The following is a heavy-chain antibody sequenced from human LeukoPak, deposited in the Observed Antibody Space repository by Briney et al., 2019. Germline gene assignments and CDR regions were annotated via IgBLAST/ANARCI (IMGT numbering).Heavy chain of an antibody. D-gene: IGHD6-19*01. J-gene: IGHJ6*02. CDR2: INHSGST. CDR3: ARGGVSSGWAYYYYYYAMDV. CDR1: GGSFSGYY. V-gene: IGHV4-34*01. Sequence: RPSETLSLTCAVYGGSFSGYYWSWIRQPPGKGLEWIGEINHSGSTNYNPSLGSRVTISVDTSKNQFSLKLSSVTAADTAVYYCARGGVSSGWAYYYYYYAMDVWGQGTTVTVSS.